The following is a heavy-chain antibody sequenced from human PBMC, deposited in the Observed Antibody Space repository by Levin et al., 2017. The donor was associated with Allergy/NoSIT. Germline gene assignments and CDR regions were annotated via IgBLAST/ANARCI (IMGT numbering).Heavy chain of an antibody. J-gene: IGHJ6*03. CDR1: GFTFSSYW. Sequence: GESLKISCAASGFTFSSYWMHWVRQAPGKGLVWVSRINGDGSSTGYADSVKGRFTISRDNAKNTVYLQMNSLRAEDTAVYYCARPSCSSTSCLRALGYNYYMDVWGKETAVTVSS. D-gene: IGHD2-2*01. V-gene: IGHV3-74*01. CDR2: INGDGSST. CDR3: ARPSCSSTSCLRALGYNYYMDV.